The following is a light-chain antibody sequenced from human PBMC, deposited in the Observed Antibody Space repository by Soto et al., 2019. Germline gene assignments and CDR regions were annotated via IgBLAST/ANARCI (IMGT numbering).Light chain of an antibody. V-gene: IGLV1-44*01. CDR2: GDN. CDR1: SCNIGSNS. J-gene: IGLJ3*02. Sequence: QSVLTQPPSASGTPGQRVTISCSGSSCNIGSNSVSWYQHLPGTAPELLIYGDNQRPSGVPDRFSCSKSGTSASLAISGPQSEAEADYYCAAWDDSMNGWVFGGGTKLTVL. CDR3: AAWDDSMNGWV.